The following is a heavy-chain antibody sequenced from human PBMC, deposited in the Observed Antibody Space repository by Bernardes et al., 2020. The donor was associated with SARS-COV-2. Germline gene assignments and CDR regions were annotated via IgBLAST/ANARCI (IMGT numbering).Heavy chain of an antibody. Sequence: GGSLRLSCAASGFTVSSNYMSWVRQAPGKGLEWVSAIYSGGNTYYADSVKGRFTISRDNSKNTLYFQMNSLRAEDTAVYYCARIDEVTGRDYWGQGTLVTVSS. V-gene: IGHV3-66*01. CDR2: IYSGGNT. CDR3: ARIDEVTGRDY. D-gene: IGHD6-19*01. CDR1: GFTVSSNY. J-gene: IGHJ4*02.